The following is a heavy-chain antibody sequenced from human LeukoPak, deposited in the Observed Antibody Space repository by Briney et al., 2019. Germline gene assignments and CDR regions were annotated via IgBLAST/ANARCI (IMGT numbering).Heavy chain of an antibody. D-gene: IGHD1-7*01. CDR2: IYTSGST. V-gene: IGHV4-61*02. CDR1: GGSISSGSYY. CDR3: ARGPVGGTTYNDGDAFDI. Sequence: SETLSLTCTVSGGSISSGSYYWSWIRQPAGKGLEWIGRIYTSGSTNYNPSLKSRVTISVDTSKNQFSLKLSSVTAADTAVYYCARGPVGGTTYNDGDAFDIWGQGTMVTVSS. J-gene: IGHJ3*02.